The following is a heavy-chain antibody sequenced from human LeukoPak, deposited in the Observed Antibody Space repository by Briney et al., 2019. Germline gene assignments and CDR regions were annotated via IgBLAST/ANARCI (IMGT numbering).Heavy chain of an antibody. D-gene: IGHD2-2*01. CDR2: ISGGGGST. V-gene: IGHV3-23*01. J-gene: IGHJ5*02. CDR3: ARDGSSTNWPILNWFDP. Sequence: SGGSLRLSCAASGFTFSSYGMSWVRQPPGKGLEWVATISGGGGSTFYADSVKGRFTISRDNSKNTLYLQMNSLRAEDTAVYYCARDGSSTNWPILNWFDPWGQGTLVTVSS. CDR1: GFTFSSYG.